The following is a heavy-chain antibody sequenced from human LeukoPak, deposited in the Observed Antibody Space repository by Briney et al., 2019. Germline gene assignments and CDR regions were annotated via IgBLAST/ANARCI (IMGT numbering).Heavy chain of an antibody. CDR1: GFTFSNAW. V-gene: IGHV3-15*01. CDR2: IRSKTDGGTT. Sequence: GGSLRLSCAASGFTFSNAWMSWVRQAPGKGLEWVGRIRSKTDGGTTDYAAPVKGRFTISRDDSKNTLYLQMNSLKTEDTAVYYCTTDLRWGLLRERDYWGQGTLVTVSS. CDR3: TTDLRWGLLRERDY. D-gene: IGHD1-26*01. J-gene: IGHJ4*02.